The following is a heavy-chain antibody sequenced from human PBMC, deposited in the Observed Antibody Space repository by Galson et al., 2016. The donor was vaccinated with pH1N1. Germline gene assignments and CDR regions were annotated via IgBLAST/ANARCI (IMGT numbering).Heavy chain of an antibody. CDR3: ARWVAWSST. D-gene: IGHD3-3*01. J-gene: IGHJ4*02. CDR2: IYYSGHT. V-gene: IGHV4-39*01. Sequence: ETLSLTCTVSSGSVSDGSFYWGWIRQPPGRGLEWIGNIYYSGHTYYNPSLKSRVTISVETSKNQFSLTLTSVNVADTAVYYCARWVAWSSTWSQGTLVTVSS. CDR1: SGSVSDGSFY.